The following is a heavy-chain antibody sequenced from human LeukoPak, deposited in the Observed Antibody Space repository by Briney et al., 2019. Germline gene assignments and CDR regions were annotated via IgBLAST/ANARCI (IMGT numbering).Heavy chain of an antibody. D-gene: IGHD3-22*01. CDR3: ARAPGSAYSSYYFDF. J-gene: IGHJ4*02. V-gene: IGHV4-59*01. Sequence: PSETLSLTCTVSGGSISSYHWSWIRQPPGKGLEWIGYIYYSGGTNYNPSLKSRVTISVDTSMNQFSLKLSSVTAADAAVYYCARAPGSAYSSYYFDFWGQGTLVTVSS. CDR1: GGSISSYH. CDR2: IYYSGGT.